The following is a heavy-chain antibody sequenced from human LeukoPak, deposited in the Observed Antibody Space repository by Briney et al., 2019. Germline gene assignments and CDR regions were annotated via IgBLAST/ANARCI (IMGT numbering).Heavy chain of an antibody. CDR2: INSDGSST. CDR3: ARESFSFCYDY. V-gene: IGHV3-74*01. CDR1: GFTFSSYW. Sequence: PGGSLRLFCAASGFTFSSYWMHWVRQAPGKGLVWVSRINSDGSSTSYADSVKGRFTISRDNAKNTLYLQMNSLRAEDTAVYYCARESFSFCYDYWGQGTLVTVSS. D-gene: IGHD3-16*02. J-gene: IGHJ4*02.